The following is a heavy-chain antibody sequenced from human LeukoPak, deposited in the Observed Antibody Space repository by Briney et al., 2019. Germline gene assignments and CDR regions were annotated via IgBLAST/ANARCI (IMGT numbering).Heavy chain of an antibody. CDR3: ARAPAQGISSSKAAAANDY. Sequence: PSGTLSLTCAVSGASISSNNWWWSWVRQPPGKGLEWIGEIYHSGSTNYNPSLKSRVTMSVDKSKNQFSLKLSSVTAADTAVYYCARAPAQGISSSKAAAANDYWGQGTLVTVSS. J-gene: IGHJ4*02. D-gene: IGHD6-13*01. V-gene: IGHV4-4*02. CDR1: GASISSNNW. CDR2: IYHSGST.